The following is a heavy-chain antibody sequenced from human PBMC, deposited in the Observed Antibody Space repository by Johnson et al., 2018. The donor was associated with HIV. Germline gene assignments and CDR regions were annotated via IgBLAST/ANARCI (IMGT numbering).Heavy chain of an antibody. CDR3: ASSPMRYSSSAYAFDI. CDR2: IYSGGST. J-gene: IGHJ3*02. Sequence: VQLVESGGGVVQPGRSLRLSCAASGFTVSSNYMSWVRQAPGKGLEWVSVIYSGGSTYYADSVKGRFTISRDNSKNTLYLQMNSLRAEDTAVYYCASSPMRYSSSAYAFDIWGQGTMV. D-gene: IGHD6-6*01. CDR1: GFTVSSNY. V-gene: IGHV3-66*02.